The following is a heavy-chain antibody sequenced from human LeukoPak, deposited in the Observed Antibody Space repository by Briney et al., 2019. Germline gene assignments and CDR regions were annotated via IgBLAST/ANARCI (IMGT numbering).Heavy chain of an antibody. CDR2: ISSSSTYI. CDR1: GFTLSSYS. CDR3: ARDNGDVVAPLMDV. D-gene: IGHD2-21*01. Sequence: SGGSLRLSCAASGFTLSSYSMNWVRQAPGKGVEWVSSISSSSTYIYYADSVKGRFTISRDNAKNSLYLQMNSLRAEDTAVYYCARDNGDVVAPLMDVWGKGTTVTISS. J-gene: IGHJ6*04. V-gene: IGHV3-21*01.